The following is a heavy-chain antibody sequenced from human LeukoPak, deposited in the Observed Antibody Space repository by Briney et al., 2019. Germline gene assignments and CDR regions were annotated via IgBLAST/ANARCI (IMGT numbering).Heavy chain of an antibody. J-gene: IGHJ4*02. Sequence: SETLSLTCAVSGGSISSSNWWSWVRQPPGKGLEWIGEIYHSGSTNYNPSLKGRVTISVDKSKNQFSLKLSSVTAADTAVYYCARDRWELRREGFDYWGQGTLVTVSS. CDR3: ARDRWELRREGFDY. CDR1: GGSISSSNW. CDR2: IYHSGST. V-gene: IGHV4-4*02. D-gene: IGHD1-26*01.